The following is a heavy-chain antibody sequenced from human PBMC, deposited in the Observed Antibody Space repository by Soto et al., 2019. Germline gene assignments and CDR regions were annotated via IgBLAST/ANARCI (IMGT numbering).Heavy chain of an antibody. J-gene: IGHJ4*02. CDR3: ASSRDFDY. Sequence: QVQLVESGGGVVQPGRSLRLSCAASGFTFSSYAMHWVRQAPGKGLEWVAVISYDGSNKYYADSVKGRFTISRDNSKNTLYLQVNSLRAEDTAVYYCASSRDFDYWGQGTLVTVSS. CDR1: GFTFSSYA. CDR2: ISYDGSNK. V-gene: IGHV3-30-3*01.